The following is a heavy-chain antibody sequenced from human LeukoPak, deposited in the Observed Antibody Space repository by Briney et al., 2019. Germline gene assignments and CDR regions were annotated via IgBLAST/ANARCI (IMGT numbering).Heavy chain of an antibody. CDR3: ARDPYGGNPLFDY. CDR2: ISSSSSTI. J-gene: IGHJ4*02. CDR1: GFTFSSYS. Sequence: GGSLRLSCAASGFTFSSYSMNWVRQAPGKGLERVSHISSSSSTIYYADSVRGRFTISRDNAKNSLYLQMNSLRAEDTAVYYCARDPYGGNPLFDYWGQGTLVTVSS. V-gene: IGHV3-48*04. D-gene: IGHD4-23*01.